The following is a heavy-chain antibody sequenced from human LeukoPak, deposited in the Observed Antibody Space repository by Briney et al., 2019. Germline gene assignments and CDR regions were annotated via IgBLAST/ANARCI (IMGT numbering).Heavy chain of an antibody. CDR3: ARDRCSGGSCYYYGMDV. D-gene: IGHD2-15*01. CDR1: GFTVSSNY. J-gene: IGHJ6*02. CDR2: IYSGGST. Sequence: GGSLRLSCAASGFTVSSNYMSWVRQAPGKGLEWVSVIYSGGSTYYADSVKGRFTISRDNSKNTLYLQMNSLRAEDTAVYYCARDRCSGGSCYYYGMDVWGQGTTVTVSS. V-gene: IGHV3-53*01.